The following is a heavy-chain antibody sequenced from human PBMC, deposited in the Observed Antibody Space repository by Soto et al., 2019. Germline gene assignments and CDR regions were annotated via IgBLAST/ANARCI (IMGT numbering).Heavy chain of an antibody. V-gene: IGHV1-18*01. CDR2: ISGYNCDT. J-gene: IGHJ6*02. CDR1: GYTFTSYG. Sequence: QGHLVQSGAEGKKPGTSVKVSCKASGYTFTSYGISWVRQAPGQGLEWMGWISGYNCDTNYAQNLQGRVTMTIDTSTSTAYMELRSLTSDDTAVYYCAKNWHPPYYYYGLDVWGQGTTVTVSS. CDR3: AKNWHPPYYYYGLDV.